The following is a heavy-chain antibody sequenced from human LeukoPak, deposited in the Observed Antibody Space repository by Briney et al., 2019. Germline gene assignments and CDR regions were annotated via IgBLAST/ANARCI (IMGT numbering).Heavy chain of an antibody. Sequence: GGSLRLSCAVSGFTFSDYYMDWGRQAPGKGLEWVGRIRNKANSYTTEYAASVKGRFTISRDDSKNSLYLQMNSLKAEDTAVYYCARGVLWSGYFYFDYWGQGTLVTVSS. V-gene: IGHV3-72*01. D-gene: IGHD3-3*01. CDR2: IRNKANSYTT. CDR1: GFTFSDYY. J-gene: IGHJ4*02. CDR3: ARGVLWSGYFYFDY.